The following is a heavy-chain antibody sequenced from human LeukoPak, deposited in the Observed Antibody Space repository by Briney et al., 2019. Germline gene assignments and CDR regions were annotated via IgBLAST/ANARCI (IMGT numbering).Heavy chain of an antibody. D-gene: IGHD3-16*01. CDR2: IWFDGSNK. Sequence: GGSLRLSCAASGFTFSSYGMHWVRQAPGKGLEWVAVIWFDGSNKFYADSVKGRFTISRDNSKNTLYLQMNSLRAEDTAVYYCARETDYPDALDFWGQGQWSPSLQ. V-gene: IGHV3-33*01. J-gene: IGHJ3*01. CDR3: ARETDYPDALDF. CDR1: GFTFSSYG.